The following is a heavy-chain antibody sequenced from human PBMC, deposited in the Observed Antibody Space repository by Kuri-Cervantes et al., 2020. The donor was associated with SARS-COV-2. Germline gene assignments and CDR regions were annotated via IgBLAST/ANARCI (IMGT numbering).Heavy chain of an antibody. CDR2: IYYSGST. V-gene: IGHV4-39*06. CDR1: SGSLSSSSYY. J-gene: IGHJ3*02. D-gene: IGHD3-3*01. CDR3: ARGHWSGYSNAAEMGAFDI. Sequence: SETLSLTCTVSSGSLSSSSYYWGWIRQPPGKGLEWIGSIYYSGSTYYNPSLKSRVTISVDTSKKLFALKLSSVTAADTVVYDCARGHWSGYSNAAEMGAFDIWGQGTMVTVSS.